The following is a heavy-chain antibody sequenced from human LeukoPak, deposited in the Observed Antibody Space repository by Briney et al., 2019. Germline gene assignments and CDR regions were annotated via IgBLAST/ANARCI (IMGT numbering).Heavy chain of an antibody. CDR3: ARDTSDGG. J-gene: IGHJ1*01. Sequence: ASVNVSFKASGYTFSYHYIQWVRQAPGQGLEWMGWINPKSGDTKFPQNHQGRVTLTRDTSINTAYMEVSRLTSDDTAVYYCARDTSDGGWGQGTLVTVSS. CDR2: INPKSGDT. CDR1: GYTFSYHY. D-gene: IGHD3-10*01. V-gene: IGHV1-2*02.